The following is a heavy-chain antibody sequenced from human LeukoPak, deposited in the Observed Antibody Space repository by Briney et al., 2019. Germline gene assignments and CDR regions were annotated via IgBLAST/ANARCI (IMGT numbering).Heavy chain of an antibody. CDR3: ARVPYDSSGYYYVHFDY. J-gene: IGHJ4*02. CDR1: GFTFSSYE. V-gene: IGHV3-48*03. Sequence: GGSLRLSCVASGFTFSSYEMNWVRQAPGKGLEWVSYISSSGSTIYYADSVKGRFTISRDNAKNSLYLQMNSLRAEDTAVYYCARVPYDSSGYYYVHFDYWGQGTLVTVSS. D-gene: IGHD3-22*01. CDR2: ISSSGSTI.